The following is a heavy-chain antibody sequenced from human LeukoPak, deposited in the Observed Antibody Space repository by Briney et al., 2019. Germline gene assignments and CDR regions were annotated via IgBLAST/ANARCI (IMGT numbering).Heavy chain of an antibody. CDR1: GGSFSGYY. V-gene: IGHV4-34*01. J-gene: IGHJ6*02. CDR2: INHSGST. Sequence: SETLPLTCAVYGGSFSGYYWSWIRQPPGKGLEWIGEINHSGSTNYNPSLKSRVTISVDTSKNQFSLKLSSVTAADTAVYYCARDSRRGYYDSSGYYHYYYYYGMDVWGQGTTVTVSS. CDR3: ARDSRRGYYDSSGYYHYYYYYGMDV. D-gene: IGHD3-22*01.